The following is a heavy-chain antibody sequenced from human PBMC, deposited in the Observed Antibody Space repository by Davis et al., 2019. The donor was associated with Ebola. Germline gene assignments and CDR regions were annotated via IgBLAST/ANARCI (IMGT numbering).Heavy chain of an antibody. CDR1: GYTFTNYG. V-gene: IGHV1-18*04. D-gene: IGHD1-1*01. Sequence: ASVKVSCKASGYTFTNYGITWVRQAPGQGLEWMGWIKPHNGNTNYAQNVQGRVTMTTDTSTSTAYMEVGSLRSDDTAVYYCARAQFPTTSDHWGQGTLVTVSS. CDR2: IKPHNGNT. J-gene: IGHJ4*02. CDR3: ARAQFPTTSDH.